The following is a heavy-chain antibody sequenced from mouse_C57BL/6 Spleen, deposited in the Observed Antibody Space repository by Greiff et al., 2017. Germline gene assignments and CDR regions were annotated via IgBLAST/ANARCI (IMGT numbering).Heavy chain of an antibody. CDR1: GYSITSGYY. V-gene: IGHV3-6*01. Sequence: EVKLLESGPGLVKPSQSLSLTCSVTGYSITSGYYWNWIRQFPGNKLEWKGYISYDGSNNYNPSLKNRISITRDTSKNQFFLKLNSLTTEDTATYSCAREWGSGHDYWGQGTTLTVSS. J-gene: IGHJ2*01. CDR2: ISYDGSN. CDR3: AREWGSGHDY. D-gene: IGHD3-1*01.